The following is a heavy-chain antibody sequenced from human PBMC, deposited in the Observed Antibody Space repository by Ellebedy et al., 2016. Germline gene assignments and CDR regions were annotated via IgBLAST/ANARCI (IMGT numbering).Heavy chain of an antibody. CDR1: GYTFTSYA. CDR3: ARDQVGAAAGTPGGFGDY. V-gene: IGHV1-3*01. Sequence: ASVKVSCKASGYTFTSYAMHWVRQAPGQRLEWMGWINAGNGNTKYSQKFQGRVTITRDTSASTAYMELSSLRSEDTAVYYCARDQVGAAAGTPGGFGDYWGQGTLVTVSS. D-gene: IGHD6-13*01. CDR2: INAGNGNT. J-gene: IGHJ4*02.